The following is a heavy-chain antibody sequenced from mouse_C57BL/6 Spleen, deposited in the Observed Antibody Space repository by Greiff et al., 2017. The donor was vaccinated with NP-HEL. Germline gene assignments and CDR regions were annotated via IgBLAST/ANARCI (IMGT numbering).Heavy chain of an antibody. CDR2: INPNNGGT. J-gene: IGHJ4*01. Sequence: VQLQQSGPELVKPGASVKMSCKASGYTFTDYNMHWVKQSHGKSLEWIGYINPNNGGTSYNQKFKGKATLTVNKSSSTAYMELRSLTSEDSAVYYCASPYYGYDYYAMDYWGQGTSVTVSS. CDR1: GYTFTDYN. D-gene: IGHD2-9*01. CDR3: ASPYYGYDYYAMDY. V-gene: IGHV1-22*01.